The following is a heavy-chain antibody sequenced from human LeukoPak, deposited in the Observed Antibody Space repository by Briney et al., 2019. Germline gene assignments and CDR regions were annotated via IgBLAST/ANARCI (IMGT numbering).Heavy chain of an antibody. V-gene: IGHV1-18*01. CDR3: ARGRAAAGPEWFDY. D-gene: IGHD6-13*01. J-gene: IGHJ4*02. CDR2: ISAYNGNT. CDR1: GYTFTSYG. Sequence: ASVKVSCKASGYTFTSYGISWVRPPPGKGLEWMGWISAYNGNTNYAQKLQGRVTMTTDTSTSTAYMELRSLRSDDTAVYYCARGRAAAGPEWFDYWGQGTLVTVSS.